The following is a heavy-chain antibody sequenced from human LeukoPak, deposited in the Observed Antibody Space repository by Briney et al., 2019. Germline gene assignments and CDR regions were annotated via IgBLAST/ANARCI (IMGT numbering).Heavy chain of an antibody. CDR1: GGTSSSYA. CDR2: IIPIFGTA. D-gene: IGHD7-27*01. V-gene: IGHV1-69*05. CDR3: ARDLNPFNWGDDAFDI. J-gene: IGHJ3*02. Sequence: SVKVSCKASGGTSSSYAISWVRQAPGQGLEWMGRIIPIFGTANYAQKFQGRVTITTDESTSTAYMELSSLRSEDTAVYYCARDLNPFNWGDDAFDIWGQGTMVTVSS.